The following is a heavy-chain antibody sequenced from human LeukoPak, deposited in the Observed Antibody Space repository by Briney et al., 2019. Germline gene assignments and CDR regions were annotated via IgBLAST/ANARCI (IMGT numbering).Heavy chain of an antibody. Sequence: GGSLRLSCAASGFTFSSYWMHWVRQAPGKGLVWVSRINSDGSSTSYADSVKGRFTISRDNSKNTLYLQMNSLRAEDTAVYYCATNSLYCGGDCYSFDYWGQGTLVTVSS. CDR3: ATNSLYCGGDCYSFDY. J-gene: IGHJ4*02. CDR2: INSDGSST. V-gene: IGHV3-74*01. D-gene: IGHD2-21*02. CDR1: GFTFSSYW.